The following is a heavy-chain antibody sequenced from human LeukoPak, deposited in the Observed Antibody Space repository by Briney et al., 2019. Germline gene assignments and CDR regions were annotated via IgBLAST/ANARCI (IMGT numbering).Heavy chain of an antibody. D-gene: IGHD4-17*01. CDR3: ARAREGDYVLGY. CDR2: IIPIFGTA. CDR1: GGTFSSYA. V-gene: IGHV1-69*06. Sequence: GASVKVSCKASGGTFSSYAISWVRQAPGQGLEWMGGIIPIFGTANYAQKFQGRVTITADKSTSTAYMELSSLRSEDTAVYYCARAREGDYVLGYWGQGTLVTVSS. J-gene: IGHJ4*02.